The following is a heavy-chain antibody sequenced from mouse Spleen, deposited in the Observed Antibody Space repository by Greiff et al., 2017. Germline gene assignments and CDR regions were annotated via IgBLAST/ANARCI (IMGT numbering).Heavy chain of an antibody. D-gene: IGHD2-3*01. J-gene: IGHJ3*01. V-gene: IGHV2-9*02. Sequence: VQLQESGPGLVAPSQSLSITCTVSGFSLTSYGVHWVRQPPGKGLEWLGVIWAGGSTNYNSALMSRLSISKDNSKSQVFLKMNSLQTDDTAMYYCARDGDDGFSAWFAYWGQGTLVTVSA. CDR1: GFSLTSYG. CDR3: ARDGDDGFSAWFAY. CDR2: IWAGGST.